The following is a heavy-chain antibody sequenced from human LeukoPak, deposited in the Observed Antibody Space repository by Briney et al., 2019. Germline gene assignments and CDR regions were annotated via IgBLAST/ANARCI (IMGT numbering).Heavy chain of an antibody. Sequence: GGSLRLSCAASGFTFSNAWMSWVRQAPGKGLERVGRIKSKTDGGTTDYAAPVKGRFTISRDDSKNTLYLQMNSLKTEDTALYYCTTAHYGSGSYYWGQGTLVTVSS. CDR3: TTAHYGSGSYY. CDR1: GFTFSNAW. CDR2: IKSKTDGGTT. J-gene: IGHJ4*02. D-gene: IGHD3-10*01. V-gene: IGHV3-15*01.